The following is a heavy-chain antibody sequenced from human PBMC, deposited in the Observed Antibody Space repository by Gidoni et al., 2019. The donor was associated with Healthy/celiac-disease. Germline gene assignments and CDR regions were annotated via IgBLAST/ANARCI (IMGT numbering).Heavy chain of an antibody. D-gene: IGHD3-22*01. CDR1: GFTFSSYA. Sequence: EVQLLESGGGLVQPGWSLRLSCAASGFTFSSYAMIWVRQAPGKGLEWVSAISGSGGSTYYAESVKGRFTISRDNSKNTLYLQMNSRRAEDTAVYYCAKEASYYDSSGYYPVGYFDYWGQGTLVTVSS. J-gene: IGHJ4*02. V-gene: IGHV3-23*01. CDR2: ISGSGGST. CDR3: AKEASYYDSSGYYPVGYFDY.